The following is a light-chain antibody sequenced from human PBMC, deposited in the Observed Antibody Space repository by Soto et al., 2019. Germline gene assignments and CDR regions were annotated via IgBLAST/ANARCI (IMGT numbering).Light chain of an antibody. CDR2: EVA. CDR1: SRDVGGYNF. J-gene: IGLJ1*01. CDR3: ISYAVTTSYA. Sequence: QSALTQTPCPSGSPDQSVTIFCTGPSRDVGGYNFVSWHQQHPGNAPKLMIYEVAKRPSGLPDCFSGSKYGNTAAPTVSGLQAEDEADYYCISYAVTTSYAFGTGTKVTVL. V-gene: IGLV2-8*01.